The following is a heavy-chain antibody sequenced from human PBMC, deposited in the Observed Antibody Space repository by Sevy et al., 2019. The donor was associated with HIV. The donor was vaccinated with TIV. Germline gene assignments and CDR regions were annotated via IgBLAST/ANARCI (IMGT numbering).Heavy chain of an antibody. CDR3: ARAISYSHDAFDI. D-gene: IGHD2-21*01. CDR2: INPNSGGT. Sequence: ASVKVSCKASGYTFTGYYMDWVRQAPGQGLEWMGWINPNSGGTNYAQKFQGRVTMTRDTSISTAYMELSRLRSDDTAVYYCARAISYSHDAFDIWGQGTMVTVSS. J-gene: IGHJ3*02. CDR1: GYTFTGYY. V-gene: IGHV1-2*02.